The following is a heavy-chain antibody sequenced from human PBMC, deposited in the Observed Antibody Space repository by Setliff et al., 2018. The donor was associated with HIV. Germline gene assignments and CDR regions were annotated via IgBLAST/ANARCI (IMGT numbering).Heavy chain of an antibody. Sequence: GGSLRLSCVASGFTFSSYGMSWVRQAPGRGLEWVSYISSSGSTIYYADSVKGRFTISRDNAKNSLYLQMNSLRAEDTAVYYCARCPLYSNYVRPLSHHYYYYYYMDVWGKGTTVTVSS. V-gene: IGHV3-48*04. CDR2: ISSSGSTI. J-gene: IGHJ6*03. CDR3: ARCPLYSNYVRPLSHHYYYYYYMDV. D-gene: IGHD4-4*01. CDR1: GFTFSSYG.